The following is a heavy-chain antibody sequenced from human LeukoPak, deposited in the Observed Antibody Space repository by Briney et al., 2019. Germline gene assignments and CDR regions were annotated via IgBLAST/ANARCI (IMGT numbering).Heavy chain of an antibody. CDR3: ARGHTWIPFDY. Sequence: SETLSLTCAVYGGSFSGYYWSWIRQPPGKGLEWIGEINHSGSTNYNPSLKSRVTISVDTSKNQFSLKLGSVTAADTAVYYCARGHTWIPFDYWGQGTLVTVSS. J-gene: IGHJ4*02. D-gene: IGHD5-18*01. CDR2: INHSGST. CDR1: GGSFSGYY. V-gene: IGHV4-34*01.